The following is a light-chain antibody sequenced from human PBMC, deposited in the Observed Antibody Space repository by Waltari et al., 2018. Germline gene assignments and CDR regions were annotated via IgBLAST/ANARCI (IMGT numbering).Light chain of an antibody. CDR3: SSYTSSSTPVV. Sequence: QSALTQPAPVSGSPGQSITISCPGTSSDVGGYNNVSWYQQHPGKAPKLMIYEVSNRPSGVSNRFSGSKSGNTASLTISGLQAEDEADYYCSSYTSSSTPVVFGGGTKLTVL. V-gene: IGLV2-14*01. J-gene: IGLJ2*01. CDR1: SSDVGGYNN. CDR2: EVS.